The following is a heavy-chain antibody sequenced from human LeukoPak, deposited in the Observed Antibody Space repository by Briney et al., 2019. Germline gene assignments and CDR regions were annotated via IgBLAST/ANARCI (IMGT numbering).Heavy chain of an antibody. J-gene: IGHJ4*02. Sequence: GESLKISCKGSGXRFTSYWIAWVRQMPGKGLEWMGIIYPGDSDTRYSPSFRGQITISADKSINTAHLQWNSLKASDTAMYFCARLPTVTTSGDYWGQGTLVTVSS. V-gene: IGHV5-51*01. D-gene: IGHD4-17*01. CDR1: GXRFTSYW. CDR2: IYPGDSDT. CDR3: ARLPTVTTSGDY.